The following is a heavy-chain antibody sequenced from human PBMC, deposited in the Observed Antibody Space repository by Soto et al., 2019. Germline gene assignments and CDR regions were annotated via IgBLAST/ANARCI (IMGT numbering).Heavy chain of an antibody. V-gene: IGHV4-30-4*01. J-gene: IGHJ5*02. CDR1: GGSISSGDYY. D-gene: IGHD6-6*01. CDR3: ARERPDGARLAP. CDR2: IYYSGST. Sequence: SETLSLTCTVSGGSISSGDYYWSWIRQPPGKGLEWIGYIYYSGSTYYNPSLKSRVTISVDTSKNQFSLKLSSVTAADTAVYYCARERPDGARLAPWGQGTLVTISS.